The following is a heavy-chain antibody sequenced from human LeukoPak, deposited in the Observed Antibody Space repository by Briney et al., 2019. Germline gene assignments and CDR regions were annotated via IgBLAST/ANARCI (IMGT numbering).Heavy chain of an antibody. J-gene: IGHJ4*02. CDR3: AKGTSGYDFWSGYFSYYFDY. CDR2: ISGSGGST. D-gene: IGHD3-3*01. V-gene: IGHV3-23*01. Sequence: PGGSLRLSCAAPGFTFSSYAMSWVRQAPGKGLEWVSAISGSGGSTYYADSVKGRFTISRDNSKNTLYLQMNSLRAEDTAVYYCAKGTSGYDFWSGYFSYYFDYWGQGTLVTVSS. CDR1: GFTFSSYA.